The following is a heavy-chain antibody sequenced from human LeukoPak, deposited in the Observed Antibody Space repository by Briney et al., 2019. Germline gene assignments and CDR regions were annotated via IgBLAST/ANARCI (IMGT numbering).Heavy chain of an antibody. CDR3: ARHLGIARYYYYYYYMDV. Sequence: PSETLSLTCTVSGGSISSSPFSWGWIRQPPGKGLEWIGTIYYSGSTYYNPSLKSRVTISVDTSKNQFSLKLNSVTAADTAVYYCARHLGIARYYYYYYYMDVWGKGTTVTISS. D-gene: IGHD6-13*01. J-gene: IGHJ6*03. CDR1: GGSISSSPFS. CDR2: IYYSGST. V-gene: IGHV4-39*01.